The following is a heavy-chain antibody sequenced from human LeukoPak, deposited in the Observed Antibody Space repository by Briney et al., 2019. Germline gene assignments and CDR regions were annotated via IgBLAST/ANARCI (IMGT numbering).Heavy chain of an antibody. CDR2: IIPILGIA. V-gene: IGHV1-69*04. CDR1: GGTFSSYA. J-gene: IGHJ4*02. Sequence: SVKVSCKASGGTFSSYAISWVRQAPGQGLEWMGRIIPILGIANYAQKFQGRVTITADKSTSTAYMELSSLRSEDTAVYYCAREVTSGYLAYYFDYWGQGTLVTVSS. D-gene: IGHD3-22*01. CDR3: AREVTSGYLAYYFDY.